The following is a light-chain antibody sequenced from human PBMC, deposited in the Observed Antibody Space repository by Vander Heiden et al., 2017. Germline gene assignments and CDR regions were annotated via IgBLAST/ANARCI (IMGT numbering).Light chain of an antibody. CDR2: DAS. V-gene: IGKV1-33*01. CDR1: QDISNY. J-gene: IGKJ4*01. Sequence: DIQMTQSPSSLSASGGDRVTITRQASQDISNYLNWYQQKPGKAPKLLIYDASNLETGVPSRFSGSGSGTDFTFTISSLQPEDIATYYCQQYDNLPLTFGGGTKVEIK. CDR3: QQYDNLPLT.